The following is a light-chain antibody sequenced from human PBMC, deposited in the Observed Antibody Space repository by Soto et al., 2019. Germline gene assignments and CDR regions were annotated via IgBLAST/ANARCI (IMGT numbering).Light chain of an antibody. V-gene: IGKV1-5*03. CDR1: QSISTW. CDR3: QQYKSVSLLT. CDR2: KAS. Sequence: DIQMTQSPSTLSASVEDRVTITCRASQSISTWLAWYQQKPGKAPKLLIYKASSLESGVPSRFSGSGSGTEFTLTISSLQPDDFATYYCQQYKSVSLLTFGGGTKVDIK. J-gene: IGKJ4*01.